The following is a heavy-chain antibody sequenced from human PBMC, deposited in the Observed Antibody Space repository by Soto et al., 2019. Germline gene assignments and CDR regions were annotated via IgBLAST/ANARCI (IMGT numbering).Heavy chain of an antibody. CDR3: AKDITNLGRSDAFDI. Sequence: GGSLRLSCAASGFTFSSYAMSWVRQAPGKGLEWVSAISGSGGSTYYADSVKGRFTISRDNTKNTLYLQMNSLRAEDTAVYYCAKDITNLGRSDAFDIWGQGTMVTVSS. D-gene: IGHD1-20*01. CDR1: GFTFSSYA. J-gene: IGHJ3*02. CDR2: ISGSGGST. V-gene: IGHV3-23*01.